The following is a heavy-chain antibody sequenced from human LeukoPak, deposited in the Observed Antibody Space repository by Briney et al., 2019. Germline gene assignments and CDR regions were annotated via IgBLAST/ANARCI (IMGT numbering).Heavy chain of an antibody. V-gene: IGHV1-2*02. CDR3: ARVGDIFSSSWYDY. J-gene: IGHJ4*02. D-gene: IGHD6-13*01. CDR1: GYTFTGYY. Sequence: ASVKVSCKASGYTFTGYYMHWVRQAPGQGLEWMGWINPNSGGTNYAQKFQGRVTMTRDTSISTAYMELSRLRSDDTAVYYCARVGDIFSSSWYDYWGQGTLVTVSS. CDR2: INPNSGGT.